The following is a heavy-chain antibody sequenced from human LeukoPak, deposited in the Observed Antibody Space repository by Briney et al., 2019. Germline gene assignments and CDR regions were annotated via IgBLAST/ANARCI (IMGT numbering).Heavy chain of an antibody. Sequence: SETLSLTCAVYGGSFSGYYWSWSRQPPGKGLEWIGEIDHRGSTNYNPSLKSRVTISVDTSKNQFSLRLSSVTTADTAVYYCVTPIGDSSTSEHWGQGTLVTVSP. D-gene: IGHD6-13*01. V-gene: IGHV4-34*01. CDR1: GGSFSGYY. CDR2: IDHRGST. J-gene: IGHJ4*02. CDR3: VTPIGDSSTSEH.